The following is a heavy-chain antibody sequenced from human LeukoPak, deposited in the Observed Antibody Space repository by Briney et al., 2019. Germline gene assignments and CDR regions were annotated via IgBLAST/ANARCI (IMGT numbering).Heavy chain of an antibody. CDR3: ARETTSSSGLDY. CDR1: GGSISSSSYY. J-gene: IGHJ4*02. CDR2: IYYSGST. V-gene: IGHV4-39*07. Sequence: PSETLSLTCTVSGGSISSSSYYWGWIRQPPGKGLEWIGSIYYSGSTYYNSSLKSRVTISVDTSKNQFSLKLSSVTAADTAVYYCARETTSSSGLDYWGQGTLVTVSS. D-gene: IGHD6-6*01.